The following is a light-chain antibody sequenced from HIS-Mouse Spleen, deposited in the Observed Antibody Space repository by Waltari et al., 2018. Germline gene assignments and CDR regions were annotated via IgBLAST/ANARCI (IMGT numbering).Light chain of an antibody. V-gene: IGLV2-23*01. J-gene: IGLJ2*01. Sequence: QSALTQPASVSGSPGQSITISCTGTSSDVGSYNLVSWYQQHPGKAPILMIYEGSKRPAGVSKRFCGSKSGHTASPIIAGLQAEDESDYYCCSYAGSSTLVFGGGTKLTVL. CDR3: CSYAGSSTLV. CDR2: EGS. CDR1: SSDVGSYNL.